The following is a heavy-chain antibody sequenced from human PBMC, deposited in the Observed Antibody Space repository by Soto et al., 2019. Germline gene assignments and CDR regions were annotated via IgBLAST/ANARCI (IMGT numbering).Heavy chain of an antibody. Sequence: GASVKVSCKASGYTFTSYAMHWVRQAPGQRLEWMGWINAGNGNTKYSQKFQGRVTITRDTSASTAYMELSSLRSEDTAVYYCARQTGTAIFDWFDPWGQGTLVTVSS. D-gene: IGHD1-1*01. CDR2: INAGNGNT. V-gene: IGHV1-3*01. CDR3: ARQTGTAIFDWFDP. J-gene: IGHJ5*02. CDR1: GYTFTSYA.